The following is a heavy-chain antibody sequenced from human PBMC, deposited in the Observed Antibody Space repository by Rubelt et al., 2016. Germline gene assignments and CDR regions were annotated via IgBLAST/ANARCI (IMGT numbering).Heavy chain of an antibody. CDR3: ARVTGGSSDY. CDR1: GGSFSGYY. CDR2: INHSGST. Sequence: QVQLQQWGAGLLKPSETLSLTCAVYGGSFSGYYWSWIRQPPGKGLEWIGEINHSGSTHYNPSLKMRVNISVDTSKNQFSLKLSSVTAAGTAVYYCARVTGGSSDYWGQGTLVTVSS. D-gene: IGHD3-16*01. V-gene: IGHV4-34*01. J-gene: IGHJ4*02.